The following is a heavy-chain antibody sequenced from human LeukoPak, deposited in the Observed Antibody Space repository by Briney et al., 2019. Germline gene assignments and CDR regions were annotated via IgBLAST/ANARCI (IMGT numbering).Heavy chain of an antibody. V-gene: IGHV4-59*01. CDR2: IYYNGNT. CDR3: ARERVIATTYDAFDI. Sequence: SETLSLTCTVSAGSISGYYWTWIRQPPGKGLDWIGNIYYNGNTDYNRSLKSRVTISIDTSKNEFYLKLSSVTDADTALYYCARERVIATTYDAFDIWGQGTMVTVSS. D-gene: IGHD2-15*01. CDR1: AGSISGYY. J-gene: IGHJ3*02.